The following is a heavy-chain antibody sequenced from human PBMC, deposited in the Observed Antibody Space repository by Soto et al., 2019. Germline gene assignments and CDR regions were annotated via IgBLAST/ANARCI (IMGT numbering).Heavy chain of an antibody. J-gene: IGHJ5*02. D-gene: IGHD4-17*01. CDR2: IIPILGIA. CDR3: ARKYGSNWFDP. Sequence: QVQLVQSGAEVKKPGSSVKVSCKASGGTFSSYTISWVRQAPGQGLEWMGRIIPILGIANYAQKFQGRVTITADKSTSTADMELSSLRSEDTAVYYCARKYGSNWFDPWGQGTLVTVSS. V-gene: IGHV1-69*02. CDR1: GGTFSSYT.